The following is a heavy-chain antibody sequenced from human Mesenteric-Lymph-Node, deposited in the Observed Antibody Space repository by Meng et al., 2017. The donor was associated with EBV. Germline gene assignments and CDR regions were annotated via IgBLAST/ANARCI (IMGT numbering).Heavy chain of an antibody. CDR2: IYYSGST. D-gene: IGHD4-17*01. CDR3: ARDLAGYGDYFLY. Sequence: QLQLQESGPGLVKPSETLTLTCTVSGGSISSSSYYWGWIRQPPGKGLEWIGSIYYSGSTYYNPSLKSRVTISVDTSKNQFSLKLSSVTAADTAVYYCARDLAGYGDYFLYWGQGTLVTASS. J-gene: IGHJ4*02. CDR1: GGSISSSSYY. V-gene: IGHV4-39*07.